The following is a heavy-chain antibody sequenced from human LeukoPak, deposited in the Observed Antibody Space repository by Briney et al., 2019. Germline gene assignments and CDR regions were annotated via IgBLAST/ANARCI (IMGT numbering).Heavy chain of an antibody. Sequence: GGSLRLSCVASGFPFSSYWMTWVRQAPGKGVEWVANIKQDGSKKSYVDSVKGRFTISRDNAKNSLYLQMNSLRAEDTAIYYCTRVGYIDEGIDYWGQGTLVTVSS. J-gene: IGHJ4*02. V-gene: IGHV3-7*04. CDR3: TRVGYIDEGIDY. CDR1: GFPFSSYW. D-gene: IGHD5-24*01. CDR2: IKQDGSKK.